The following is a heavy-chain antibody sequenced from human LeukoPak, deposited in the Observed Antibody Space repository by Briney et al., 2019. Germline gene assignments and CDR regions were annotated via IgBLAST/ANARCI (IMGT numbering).Heavy chain of an antibody. CDR3: ARRAYCGGDCYLDY. D-gene: IGHD2-21*02. J-gene: IGHJ4*02. CDR2: IYPGDSDT. Sequence: GESLKISCKGSGYSFTTYWIGWVRQMPGKGLEWMGIIYPGDSDTRYSPSFQGQVIISAGKSISTAYLQWSSLKASDTAMYYCARRAYCGGDCYLDYWGQGTLVTVSS. V-gene: IGHV5-51*01. CDR1: GYSFTTYW.